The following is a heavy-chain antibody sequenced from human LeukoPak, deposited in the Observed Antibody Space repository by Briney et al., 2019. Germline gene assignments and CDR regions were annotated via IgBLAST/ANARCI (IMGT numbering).Heavy chain of an antibody. Sequence: PSETLSLTCTVSGGSISSSSYYWGWIRQPPGKGLEWIGSIYYSGSTYYNPSLKSRVTISVDTSKNQFSLKLSSVTAADTAVYYCARGVNYYDSSGYYYYYYYMDVWGKGTTVTVSS. D-gene: IGHD3-22*01. CDR3: ARGVNYYDSSGYYYYYYYMDV. V-gene: IGHV4-39*07. J-gene: IGHJ6*03. CDR1: GGSISSSSYY. CDR2: IYYSGST.